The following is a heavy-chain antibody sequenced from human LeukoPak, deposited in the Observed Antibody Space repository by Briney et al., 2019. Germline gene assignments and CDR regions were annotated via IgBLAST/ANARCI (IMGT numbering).Heavy chain of an antibody. CDR3: ARGLTIFGVVSLDY. CDR2: ISYDGSNK. D-gene: IGHD3-3*01. CDR1: GFTFSSYA. V-gene: IGHV3-30-3*01. J-gene: IGHJ4*02. Sequence: PGRSLRLSCAASGFTFSSYAMHWVRQAPGKGLEWVAVISYDGSNKYYADSVKGRFTISRDNSKNTLYLQMNSLRAEDTAVYYCARGLTIFGVVSLDYWGQGTLVTVSS.